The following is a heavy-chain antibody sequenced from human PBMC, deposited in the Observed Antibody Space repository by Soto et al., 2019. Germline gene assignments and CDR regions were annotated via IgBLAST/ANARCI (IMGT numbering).Heavy chain of an antibody. Sequence: EVQLVESGGGLVQPGGSLRLSCEASGFTFDNYYMSWVRQAPGKGLEWVANIRQDGSEKYYVDSVKGRFTIARDNAKNSLSLEMNSLRAKDTAVYYCARDQVTYYDFWSGYPPLEYWVQGTLVAVSS. CDR1: GFTFDNYY. D-gene: IGHD3-3*01. CDR2: IRQDGSEK. CDR3: ARDQVTYYDFWSGYPPLEY. V-gene: IGHV3-7*03. J-gene: IGHJ4*02.